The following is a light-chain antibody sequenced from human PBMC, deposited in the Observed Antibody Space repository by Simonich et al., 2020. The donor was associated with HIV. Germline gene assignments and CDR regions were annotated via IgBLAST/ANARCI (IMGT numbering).Light chain of an antibody. Sequence: DIVMTQSPDSLAVSLGERATINCKSSQSVLYSSNNKNYLAWYQQKPGQPPKLLIYWAATRESGFPDRFSGSGSCTDFTLTISSLQAEDVAVYYCQQYYSTPRTFGQGTKVEIK. CDR1: QSVLYSSNNKNY. CDR2: WAA. J-gene: IGKJ1*01. V-gene: IGKV4-1*01. CDR3: QQYYSTPRT.